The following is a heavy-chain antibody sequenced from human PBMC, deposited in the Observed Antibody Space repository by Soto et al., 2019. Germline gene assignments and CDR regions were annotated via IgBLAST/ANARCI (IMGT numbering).Heavy chain of an antibody. D-gene: IGHD6-19*01. CDR3: AKGGDSRGGIRRWLGIYFDY. V-gene: IGHV3-23*01. CDR1: GFTFSSYA. Sequence: PEGSLRLSCAASGFTFSSYAMSWVRQAPGKGLEWASAISGSGGSTYYADSVKGRFTISRDNSKNTLYLQMNSLRAEDTAVYYCAKGGDSRGGIRRWLGIYFDYWGQGNLVTVSS. CDR2: ISGSGGST. J-gene: IGHJ4*02.